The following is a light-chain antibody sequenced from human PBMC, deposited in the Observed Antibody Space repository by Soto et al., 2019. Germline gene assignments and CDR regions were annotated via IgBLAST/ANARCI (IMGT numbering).Light chain of an antibody. CDR2: KGT. CDR3: CSSAPESTYV. Sequence: QSALAQPASVSGSPGQSITISCTGTSDDVGAYNSVSWYQQLPHKAPQVILYKGTQRPSGVSSRFSGSTSGNAASLTISGLQADDEADYFCCSSAPESTYVVGTGTKLTVL. J-gene: IGLJ1*01. CDR1: SDDVGAYNS. V-gene: IGLV2-23*01.